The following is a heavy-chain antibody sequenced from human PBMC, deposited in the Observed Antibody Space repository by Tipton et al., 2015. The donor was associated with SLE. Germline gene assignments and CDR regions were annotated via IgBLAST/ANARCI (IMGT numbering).Heavy chain of an antibody. Sequence: TLSLTCTVSGGSISSSSYYWGWIRQPPRKGLEWIGSIYYSGSTNYNPSLKSRVTISVDTSKNQFSLKLSSVTAADTAVYYCARGIAAAGSDYWGQGTLVTVSS. CDR3: ARGIAAAGSDY. D-gene: IGHD6-13*01. CDR1: GGSISSSSYY. CDR2: IYYSGST. J-gene: IGHJ4*02. V-gene: IGHV4-39*07.